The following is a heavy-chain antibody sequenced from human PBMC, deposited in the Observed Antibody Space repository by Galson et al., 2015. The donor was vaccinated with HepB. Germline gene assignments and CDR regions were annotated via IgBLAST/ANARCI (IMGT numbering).Heavy chain of an antibody. J-gene: IGHJ2*01. CDR3: ATDLNGYNYRVRWYFDL. D-gene: IGHD5-24*01. CDR2: FDPEDGET. Sequence: SVKVSCKVSGYTLTELSMHWVRQAPGKGLEWMGGFDPEDGETIYAQKFQGRVTMTEDTSTDTAYMELSSLRSEDTAVYYCATDLNGYNYRVRWYFDLWGRGTLVTVSS. CDR1: GYTLTELS. V-gene: IGHV1-24*01.